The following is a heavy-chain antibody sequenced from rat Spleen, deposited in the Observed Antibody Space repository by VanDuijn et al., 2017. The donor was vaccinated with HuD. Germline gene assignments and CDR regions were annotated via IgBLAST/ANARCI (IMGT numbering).Heavy chain of an antibody. CDR2: INSAGST. D-gene: IGHD3-1*01. Sequence: EVQLQESGPGLVKPSQSLSLTCSVTDYSITNNYWDWIRKFPGNKLEWMGYINSAGSTNYNPSLKSRISITRDTSKNQFFLQVNSVTTEDTAMYYCTAASNEYWGQGVMVTVSS. V-gene: IGHV3-3*01. CDR1: DYSITNNY. J-gene: IGHJ2*01. CDR3: TAASNEY.